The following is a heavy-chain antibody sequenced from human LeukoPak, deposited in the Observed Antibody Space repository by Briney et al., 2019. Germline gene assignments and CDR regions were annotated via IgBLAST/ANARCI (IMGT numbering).Heavy chain of an antibody. CDR1: GDTFSSYT. V-gene: IGHV1-69*02. CDR2: IIPLLGIA. Sequence: ASVKVSCKASGDTFSSYTISWVRQAPGQGLEWMGRIIPLLGIANYAQKFQGRVTTTADKSTSTAYMELSSLRSEDTAVYYCARGYGDYGMDVWGQGTTVTVSS. CDR3: ARGYGDYGMDV. D-gene: IGHD5-12*01. J-gene: IGHJ6*02.